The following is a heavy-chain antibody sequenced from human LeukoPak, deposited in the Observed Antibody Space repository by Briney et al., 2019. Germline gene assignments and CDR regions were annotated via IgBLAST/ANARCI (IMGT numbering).Heavy chain of an antibody. CDR1: GFTFSSYS. J-gene: IGHJ4*02. D-gene: IGHD3-22*01. CDR2: ISVGSRYI. CDR3: ARDPYDSSGYSPEDY. Sequence: GGSLRLSCAAPGFTFSSYSMNWVRQAPGKGLEWVSSISVGSRYIFYADSVKGRFTISRDNAKNSLYLHMNSLRAEDTAVYYCARDPYDSSGYSPEDYWGQGTLVTVSS. V-gene: IGHV3-21*06.